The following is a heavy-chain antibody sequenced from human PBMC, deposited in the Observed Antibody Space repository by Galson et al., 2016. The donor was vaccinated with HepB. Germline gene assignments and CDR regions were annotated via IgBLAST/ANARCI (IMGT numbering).Heavy chain of an antibody. J-gene: IGHJ3*02. CDR3: AKMKYNGSGSLSTFDI. D-gene: IGHD3-10*01. V-gene: IGHV3-23*01. Sequence: SLGLSCAASGFTYSSYAMSCVRQAPRKGLEWVSTISGSADSTYYADSVKGRFSISRDKSRNTLYVQMNSLRAEDTAIYYCAKMKYNGSGSLSTFDIWGPGTMVTVSS. CDR2: ISGSADST. CDR1: GFTYSSYA.